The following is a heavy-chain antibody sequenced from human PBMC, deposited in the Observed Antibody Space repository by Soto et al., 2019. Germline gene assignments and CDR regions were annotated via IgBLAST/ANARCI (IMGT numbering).Heavy chain of an antibody. Sequence: GGSLRLSCAVAGFNFSNFHMNWVRQARGKGPERNSHLTQAGATIFYADSVQGRFTISRDNAKNSRLLQMHSLRDDDSAVYYCWRSPSDTYFYSGLDVWGQGTTVTVSS. CDR2: LTQAGATI. CDR1: GFNFSNFH. J-gene: IGHJ6*02. CDR3: WRSPSDTYFYSGLDV. V-gene: IGHV3-48*02.